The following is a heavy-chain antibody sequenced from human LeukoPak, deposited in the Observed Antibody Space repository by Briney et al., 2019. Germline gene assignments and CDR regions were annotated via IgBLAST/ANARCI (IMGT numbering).Heavy chain of an antibody. J-gene: IGHJ4*02. CDR2: IYYSGST. CDR3: ARLGYCSSTSCSYYFDY. CDR1: GGSISSYY. Sequence: PSETLSLTCTVSGGSISSYYWSWIRQPPGKGLEWIGYIYYSGSTNYNPSLKSRVTISVDTSKNQFSLKLSSVTAADTAVYYCARLGYCSSTSCSYYFDYWGQGTLVTVSS. D-gene: IGHD2-2*01. V-gene: IGHV4-59*08.